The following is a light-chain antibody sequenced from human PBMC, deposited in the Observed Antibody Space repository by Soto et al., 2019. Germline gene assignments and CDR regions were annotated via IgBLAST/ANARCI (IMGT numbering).Light chain of an antibody. CDR2: EVS. J-gene: IGLJ1*01. Sequence: ALTQPASVSGSPGRSITISCTGSSSDVGGYNYVSWYQQHPGKAPKLMIYEVSNRPSGVSNRFSGSKSGNTASLTISGLQAEDEADYYCSSYTSSSPYAFGNGTKVTVL. CDR3: SSYTSSSPYA. V-gene: IGLV2-14*01. CDR1: SSDVGGYNY.